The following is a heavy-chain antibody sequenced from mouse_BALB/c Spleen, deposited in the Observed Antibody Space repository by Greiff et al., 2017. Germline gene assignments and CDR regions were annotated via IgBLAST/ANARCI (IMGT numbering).Heavy chain of an antibody. CDR3: AKGPYEDAMDY. J-gene: IGHJ4*01. V-gene: IGHV1-14*01. Sequence: VQLQQSGPELVKPGASVKMSCKASGYTFTSYVMHWVKQKPGQGLEWIGYINPYNDGTKYNEKFKGKATLTSDKSSSTAYMELSSLTSEDSAVYYCAKGPYEDAMDYWGQGTSVTVSS. CDR1: GYTFTSYV. D-gene: IGHD2-3*01. CDR2: INPYNDGT.